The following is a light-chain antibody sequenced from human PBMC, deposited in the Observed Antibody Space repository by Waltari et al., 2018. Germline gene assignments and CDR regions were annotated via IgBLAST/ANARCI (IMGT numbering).Light chain of an antibody. CDR1: QGITNY. CDR3: QHLNSYPIT. J-gene: IGKJ5*01. CDR2: AAS. V-gene: IGKV1-9*01. Sequence: RVTITCRASQGITNYLAWYQQKPGKAPKLLIYAASALQSGVPSTFSGSGSGTEFTLTISSLQPEDFATYYCQHLNSYPITFGQGTRLEMK.